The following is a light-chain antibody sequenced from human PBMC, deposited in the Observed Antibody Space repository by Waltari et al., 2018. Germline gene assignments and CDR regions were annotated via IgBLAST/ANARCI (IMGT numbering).Light chain of an antibody. J-gene: IGLJ3*02. Sequence: HTLVTQEPSLSVSRGVTVTLSPALSRGSVSSSSYPPWYQQTPGQLPRTLVYKGISRSSGVPDRFSGSILGNTAALTITGAQADDESDYYCSMYMGSGVWVFGGGTKLTVL. V-gene: IGLV8-61*01. CDR2: KGI. CDR1: RGSVSSSSY. CDR3: SMYMGSGVWV.